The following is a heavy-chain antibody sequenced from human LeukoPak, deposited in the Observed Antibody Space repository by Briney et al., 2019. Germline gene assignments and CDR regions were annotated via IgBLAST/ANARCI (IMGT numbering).Heavy chain of an antibody. CDR1: GGSIGSYY. Sequence: SETLSLTCTVSGGSIGSYYWSWIRQPAGKGLEWIGRIYTSGSTNYNPSLKSRVTIYIDTSKNQFSLNLSSVTAADTAVYYCAKSGGSGLIDYWGQGTLVTVSS. D-gene: IGHD1-26*01. V-gene: IGHV4-4*07. CDR3: AKSGGSGLIDY. J-gene: IGHJ4*02. CDR2: IYTSGST.